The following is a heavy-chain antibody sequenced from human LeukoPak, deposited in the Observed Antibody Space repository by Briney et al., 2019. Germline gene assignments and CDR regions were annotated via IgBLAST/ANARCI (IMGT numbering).Heavy chain of an antibody. D-gene: IGHD1-1*01. CDR2: IIPILGTA. CDR3: ARVQTGTTSPTFDY. J-gene: IGHJ4*02. CDR1: GGTFSSYT. Sequence: SVKVSCKASGGTFSSYTISWVRQAPGQGLEWMGGIIPILGTANYAQKFQGRVTITADESTSTAYMELSSLRSEDTAVYYCARVQTGTTSPTFDYWGQGTLVTVSS. V-gene: IGHV1-69*13.